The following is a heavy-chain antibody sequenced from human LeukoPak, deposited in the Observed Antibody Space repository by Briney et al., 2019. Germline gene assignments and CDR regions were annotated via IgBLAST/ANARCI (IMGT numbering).Heavy chain of an antibody. CDR2: IGTAGDT. D-gene: IGHD2-15*01. CDR3: ARQDCSGGSCYFDY. V-gene: IGHV3-13*01. J-gene: IGHJ4*01. Sequence: GGSLRLSCAASGFTFSSYDMHWVRQATGKGLEWVSAIGTAGDTYYPGSVKGRFTISRENAKNSLYLQMNSLRAGDTAVYYCARQDCSGGSCYFDYWGHGTLVTVSS. CDR1: GFTFSSYD.